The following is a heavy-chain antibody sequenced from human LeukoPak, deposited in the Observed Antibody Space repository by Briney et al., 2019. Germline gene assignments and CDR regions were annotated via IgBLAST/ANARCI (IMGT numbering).Heavy chain of an antibody. Sequence: PSETLSLTCAVSGVSISPYYWAWIRQPPGKGLEWIGYIHTSGSNNQYPSLKSRVTISVDKSKNHISLRLTSVTAADTAVYYCARLSAAVHLGAFDLWGQGTMVTVSS. CDR1: GVSISPYY. CDR3: ARLSAAVHLGAFDL. D-gene: IGHD3-3*01. J-gene: IGHJ3*01. CDR2: IHTSGSN. V-gene: IGHV4-4*09.